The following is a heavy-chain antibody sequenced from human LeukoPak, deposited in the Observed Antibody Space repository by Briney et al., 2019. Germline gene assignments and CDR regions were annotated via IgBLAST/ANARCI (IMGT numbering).Heavy chain of an antibody. J-gene: IGHJ4*02. CDR1: GFTFTTSA. V-gene: IGHV3-30*02. Sequence: GSLRLSCEASGFTFTTSAMSWVRQAPGKGLEWVAFIRYDGSNKYYADSVKGRFTISRDNSKNTLYLQMNSLRAEDTAVYYCAKAADVLLWFGDHIDYWGQGTLVTVSS. CDR3: AKAADVLLWFGDHIDY. D-gene: IGHD3-10*01. CDR2: IRYDGSNK.